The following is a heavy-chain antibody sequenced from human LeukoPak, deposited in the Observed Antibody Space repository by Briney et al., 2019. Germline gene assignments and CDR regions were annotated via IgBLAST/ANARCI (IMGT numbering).Heavy chain of an antibody. Sequence: GGSLRLSCAASGFTFSSYAMSWVRQAPGKGLEWVSAISGSGGSTYYADSVKGRFTISRDNSKNTLCLQMNGLRAEDTAVYYCAKDASRITMTLGAFDIWGQGTMVTVSS. D-gene: IGHD3-22*01. CDR2: ISGSGGST. CDR1: GFTFSSYA. J-gene: IGHJ3*02. V-gene: IGHV3-23*01. CDR3: AKDASRITMTLGAFDI.